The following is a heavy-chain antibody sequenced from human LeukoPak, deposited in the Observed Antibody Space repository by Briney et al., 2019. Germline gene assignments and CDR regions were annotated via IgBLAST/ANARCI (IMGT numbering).Heavy chain of an antibody. Sequence: GGSLRLSCAASGFTFSSYAMSWVRQAPGKGLEWVSAISGSGGSTYYADSVKGRFTISRDNSKNTLYLQMNSLRAEDTAVYYCAKLPLGWLQSEASYFDYWGQGTQVTVSS. D-gene: IGHD5-24*01. CDR2: ISGSGGST. CDR1: GFTFSSYA. J-gene: IGHJ4*02. V-gene: IGHV3-23*01. CDR3: AKLPLGWLQSEASYFDY.